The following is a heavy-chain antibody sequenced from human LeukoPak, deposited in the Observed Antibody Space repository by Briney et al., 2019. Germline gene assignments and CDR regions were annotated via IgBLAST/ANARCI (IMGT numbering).Heavy chain of an antibody. CDR3: VKNEGTSSLYYFDS. Sequence: GGSLRLSCAGSGFIFSNYGMTWVRQAPGKGLEWVGAISGNGVATHYADSVKGRFTLSRDNSKNTLYLQMDNLRVEDTALFHCVKNEGTSSLYYFDSWGQGTLVTVSS. V-gene: IGHV3-23*01. D-gene: IGHD3-22*01. CDR1: GFIFSNYG. CDR2: ISGNGVAT. J-gene: IGHJ4*02.